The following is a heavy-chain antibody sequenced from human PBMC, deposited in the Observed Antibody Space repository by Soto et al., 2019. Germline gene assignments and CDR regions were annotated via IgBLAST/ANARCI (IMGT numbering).Heavy chain of an antibody. CDR2: IWYDGSNK. CDR1: GFTFSSYG. CDR3: AREGGYDSSGYYPPDY. Sequence: QVQLVESGGGVVQPGRSLRLSCAASGFTFSSYGMHWVRQAPGKGLEWVAVIWYDGSNKYYADSVKGRFTISRDNSKNTLYLQMNSLRDEDTAVYYCAREGGYDSSGYYPPDYWGQGTLVTVSS. D-gene: IGHD3-22*01. J-gene: IGHJ4*02. V-gene: IGHV3-33*01.